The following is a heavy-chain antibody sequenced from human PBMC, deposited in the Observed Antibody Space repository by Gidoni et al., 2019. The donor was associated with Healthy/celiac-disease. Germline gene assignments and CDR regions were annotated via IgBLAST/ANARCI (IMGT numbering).Heavy chain of an antibody. D-gene: IGHD6-13*01. CDR2: IDPSDSYT. V-gene: IGHV5-10-1*03. Sequence: EVQLVQSGAEVTKPGESLRISCKGSGYSFPSYWISWVRQMPGKGLEWMGRIDPSDSYTNYSPSFQGHVTISADKSISTAYLQWSSLKASDTAMYYCARQVQAAGYYYYYGMDVWGQGTTVTVSS. CDR1: GYSFPSYW. CDR3: ARQVQAAGYYYYYGMDV. J-gene: IGHJ6*02.